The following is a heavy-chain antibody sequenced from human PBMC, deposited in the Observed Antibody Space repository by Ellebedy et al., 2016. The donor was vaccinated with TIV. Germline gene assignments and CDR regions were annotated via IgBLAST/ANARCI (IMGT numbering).Heavy chain of an antibody. CDR3: ARGREQWHRFDY. D-gene: IGHD6-19*01. J-gene: IGHJ4*02. CDR2: INHSGST. Sequence: GSLRLSXAVYGESFSGYYWSWIRQPPGKGLEWIGEINHSGSTNYNPSLKSRVIISVDTSKSQFSLKLSSVTAADMAVYYCARGREQWHRFDYWGQGTLVTVSS. CDR1: GESFSGYY. V-gene: IGHV4-34*01.